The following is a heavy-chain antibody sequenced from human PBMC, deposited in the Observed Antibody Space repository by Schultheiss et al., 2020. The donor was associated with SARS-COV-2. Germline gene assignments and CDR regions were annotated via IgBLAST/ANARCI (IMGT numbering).Heavy chain of an antibody. CDR1: GFTFSSYS. Sequence: GGSLRLSCAASGFTFSSYSMNWVRQAPGKGLEYVSAISSNGGSTYYADSVKGRFTISRHNSKNTLYLQMNSLRAEDTAVYYCARPPVGYCSGGSCYYRDYWGQGTLVTVSS. J-gene: IGHJ4*02. D-gene: IGHD2-15*01. CDR3: ARPPVGYCSGGSCYYRDY. V-gene: IGHV3-64*04. CDR2: ISSNGGST.